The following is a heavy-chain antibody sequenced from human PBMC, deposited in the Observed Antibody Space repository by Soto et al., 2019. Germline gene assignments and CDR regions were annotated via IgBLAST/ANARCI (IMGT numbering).Heavy chain of an antibody. J-gene: IGHJ5*02. V-gene: IGHV3-30*18. Sequence: GGSLRLSCAASGFTFSSYGMHWVRQAPGKGLEWVAVISYDGSNKYYADSVKGRFTISRDNSKNTLYLQMNSLRAEDTAVYYCAKDPISDPDGEYNWFDPWGQGTLVTVSS. CDR3: AKDPISDPDGEYNWFDP. D-gene: IGHD3-9*01. CDR2: ISYDGSNK. CDR1: GFTFSSYG.